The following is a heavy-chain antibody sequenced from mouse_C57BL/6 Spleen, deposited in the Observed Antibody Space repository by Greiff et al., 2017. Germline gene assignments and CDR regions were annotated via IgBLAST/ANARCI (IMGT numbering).Heavy chain of an antibody. V-gene: IGHV5-4*01. CDR1: GFTFSSYA. J-gene: IGHJ4*01. D-gene: IGHD2-12*01. CDR2: ISDGGSYT. CDR3: ARDRGRPGAMDY. Sequence: EVQGVESGGGLVKPGGSLKLSCAASGFTFSSYAMSWVRQTPEKRLEWVATISDGGSYTYYPDNVKGRFTISRDNAKNNLYLQMSHLKSEDTAMYYCARDRGRPGAMDYWGQGTSVTVSS.